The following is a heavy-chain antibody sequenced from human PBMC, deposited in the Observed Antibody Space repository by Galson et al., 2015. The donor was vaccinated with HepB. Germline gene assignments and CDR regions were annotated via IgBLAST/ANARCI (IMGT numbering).Heavy chain of an antibody. CDR2: IDPSDSYT. V-gene: IGHV5-10-1*01. CDR3: ARQGDFWSGYYINDAFDI. CDR1: GYSFTSYW. J-gene: IGHJ3*02. D-gene: IGHD3-3*01. Sequence: QSGAEVKKPGESLKISCKGSGYSFTSYWIGWVRQMPGKGLEWMGRIDPSDSYTNYSPSFQGHVTISADKSISTAYLQWSSLKASDTAMYYCARQGDFWSGYYINDAFDIWGQGTMVTVSS.